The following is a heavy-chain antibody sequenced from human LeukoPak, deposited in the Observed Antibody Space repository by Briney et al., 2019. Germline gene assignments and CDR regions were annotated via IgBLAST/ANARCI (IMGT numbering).Heavy chain of an antibody. J-gene: IGHJ4*02. CDR2: VDPENAEI. CDR3: ATSAAAIGVFDY. Sequence: GASVKVSCKASGYTFTDYYMHWVQQAPGKGLEWMGRVDPENAEIIYAEKFQGRVTITADTSTDTAYMELSSLRSEDTAFYYCATSAAAIGVFDYWGQGTLVTVSS. CDR1: GYTFTDYY. V-gene: IGHV1-69-2*01. D-gene: IGHD6-13*01.